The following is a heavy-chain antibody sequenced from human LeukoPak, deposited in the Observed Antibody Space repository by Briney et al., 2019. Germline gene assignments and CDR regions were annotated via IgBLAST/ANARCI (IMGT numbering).Heavy chain of an antibody. CDR2: IIPIFGTA. D-gene: IGHD2-2*02. Sequence: ASVKVSCKPSGGTFSSYAISWVRQAPGQGLEWMGGIIPIFGTANYAQKFQGRVTITTEESTSTAYMELSSLRSEDTAVYYCASCSSTSCYIGGYYYMDVWGKGTTVTVSS. CDR3: ASCSSTSCYIGGYYYMDV. CDR1: GGTFSSYA. V-gene: IGHV1-69*05. J-gene: IGHJ6*03.